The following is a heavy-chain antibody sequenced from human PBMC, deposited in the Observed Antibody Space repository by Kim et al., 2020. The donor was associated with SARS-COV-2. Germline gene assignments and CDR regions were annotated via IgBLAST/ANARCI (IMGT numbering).Heavy chain of an antibody. Sequence: GGSLRLSCAASGFTFSSYDMHWVRQATGKGLEWVSAIGTAGDTYYPGSVKGRFTISRENAKNSLYLQMNSLRAGDTAVYYCARGRNMWELNPHYYGMDVWGQGTTVTVSS. D-gene: IGHD1-26*01. CDR1: GFTFSSYD. CDR3: ARGRNMWELNPHYYGMDV. V-gene: IGHV3-13*01. J-gene: IGHJ6*02. CDR2: IGTAGDT.